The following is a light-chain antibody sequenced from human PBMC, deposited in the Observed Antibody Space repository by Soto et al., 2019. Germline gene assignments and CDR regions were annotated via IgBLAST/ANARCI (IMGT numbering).Light chain of an antibody. CDR3: QQYGGAPRT. CDR1: QSVSSSS. CDR2: EAP. J-gene: IGKJ1*01. V-gene: IGKV3-20*01. Sequence: FTQSRVTLSLSPRERATLSCRASQSVSSSSLAWTQQNRRQAPSTPRPEAPSRAPGIPDRSSGSGSGTDFPLTTSRLEPEAFAVYKCQQYGGAPRTFGPGT.